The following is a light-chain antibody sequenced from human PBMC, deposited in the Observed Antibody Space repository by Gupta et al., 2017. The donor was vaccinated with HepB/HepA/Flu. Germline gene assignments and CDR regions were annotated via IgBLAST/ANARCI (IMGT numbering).Light chain of an antibody. CDR1: SSNIGAGYD. J-gene: IGLJ2*01. Sequence: QSVLTPPPSVSGAPGQRVPISCTGRSSNIGAGYDVHWYQQLPGTAPKLLIYGNSNRPSGVPDRFSGSKSGTSASLAITGLQAEDEADYYCQSYDSSLSGFVVFGGGTKLTVL. V-gene: IGLV1-40*01. CDR3: QSYDSSLSGFVV. CDR2: GNS.